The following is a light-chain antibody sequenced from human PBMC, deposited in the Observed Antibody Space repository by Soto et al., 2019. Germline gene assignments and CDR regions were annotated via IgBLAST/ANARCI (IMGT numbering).Light chain of an antibody. CDR3: QQYDSWPPIT. CDR2: GAS. CDR1: QNVGRN. J-gene: IGKJ5*01. V-gene: IGKV3-15*01. Sequence: EIVMTQSPATLSVSPGERATLSCRASQNVGRNLAWYQQKPGQAPRLLIFGASTRATDIPARFSGSGSGTEFTLTIGSLQSEDFAVYYCQQYDSWPPITFGQGTRLEIK.